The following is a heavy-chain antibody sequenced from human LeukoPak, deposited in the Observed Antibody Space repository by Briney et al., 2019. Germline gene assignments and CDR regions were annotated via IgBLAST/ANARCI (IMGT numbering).Heavy chain of an antibody. CDR1: GFSVTNYG. D-gene: IGHD4-23*01. CDR3: AKRSDYGVNGNYFDY. J-gene: IGHJ4*02. Sequence: GGSLRLSCAASGFSVTNYGMSWVRQAPGKGLDWVSGISESGDYTHYVDSVKGRFTISRDNSKNTLFLQVNSLRAEDTAVYYCAKRSDYGVNGNYFDYWGQGTPVTVSS. CDR2: ISESGDYT. V-gene: IGHV3-23*01.